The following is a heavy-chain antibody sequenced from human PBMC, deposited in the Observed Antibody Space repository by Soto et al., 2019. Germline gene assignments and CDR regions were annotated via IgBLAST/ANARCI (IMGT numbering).Heavy chain of an antibody. CDR2: INPSGGST. J-gene: IGHJ3*02. V-gene: IGHV1-46*01. Sequence: ASVNVSCKASGYGFTSYYMHCVRQAPGQGLEWMRIINPSGGSTSYAQKFQGRVTMTRDTSTSTVYMQLSSLRSEDTAVYYCAREPVAAAGPPYAFDIWGQGTMVIVSS. D-gene: IGHD6-13*01. CDR3: AREPVAAAGPPYAFDI. CDR1: GYGFTSYY.